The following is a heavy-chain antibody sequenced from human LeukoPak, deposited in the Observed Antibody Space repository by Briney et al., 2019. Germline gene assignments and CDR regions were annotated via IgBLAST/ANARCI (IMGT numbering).Heavy chain of an antibody. D-gene: IGHD4-17*01. Sequence: GGSLRLSCCASGFTFDDYGMIWVRQAPPKGLEWVSGINWNGGSTGYADSVQGRFTISRDNAENSLYLQMNSLRAEDTALYHCARGGYGGYVVGWGQGTQVTVSS. J-gene: IGHJ4*02. CDR1: GFTFDDYG. CDR3: ARGGYGGYVVG. V-gene: IGHV3-20*01. CDR2: INWNGGST.